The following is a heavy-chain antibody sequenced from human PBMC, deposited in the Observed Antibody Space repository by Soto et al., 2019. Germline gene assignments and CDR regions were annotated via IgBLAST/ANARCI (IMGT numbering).Heavy chain of an antibody. CDR3: ARRGPNSGSYPKDYYYGMDV. D-gene: IGHD1-26*01. Sequence: ASVKVSCKASGGPFSSYAISWVRQAPGQGLEWMGGIIPIFGTANYAQKFQGRVTITADESTSTAYMELSSLRSEDTAVYYCARRGPNSGSYPKDYYYGMDVWGQGTTVTVSS. J-gene: IGHJ6*02. V-gene: IGHV1-69*13. CDR1: GGPFSSYA. CDR2: IIPIFGTA.